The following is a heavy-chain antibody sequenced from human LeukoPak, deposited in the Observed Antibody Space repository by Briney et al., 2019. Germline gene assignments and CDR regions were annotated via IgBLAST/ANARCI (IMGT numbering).Heavy chain of an antibody. CDR3: AKDLVTGSLDY. CDR1: GFTFSNYA. D-gene: IGHD3-10*01. CDR2: ISYDGSNK. J-gene: IGHJ4*02. V-gene: IGHV3-30*04. Sequence: GGSLRLSCAASGFTFSNYAIHWVRRPPGKGLEWVAVISYDGSNKFYADSVKGRFTISRDNSKNTLYLQMNSLRAEDTAIYYCAKDLVTGSLDYWGQGTLVTVSS.